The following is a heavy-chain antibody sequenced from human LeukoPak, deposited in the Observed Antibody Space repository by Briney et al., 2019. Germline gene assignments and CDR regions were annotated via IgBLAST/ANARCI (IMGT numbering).Heavy chain of an antibody. J-gene: IGHJ4*02. CDR2: INHSGST. Sequence: SETLSLTCAVYGGSFSGYYWSWIRQPPGKGLEWIGEINHSGSTNYNPSLKSRVTISVDTSKNQFSLKLSSVTAADTAVYYCASAPWRFGEFYWGQGTLVTVSS. CDR1: GGSFSGYY. V-gene: IGHV4-34*01. D-gene: IGHD3-10*01. CDR3: ASAPWRFGEFY.